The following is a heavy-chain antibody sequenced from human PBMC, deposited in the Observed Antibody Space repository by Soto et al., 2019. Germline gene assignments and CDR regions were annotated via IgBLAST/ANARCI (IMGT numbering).Heavy chain of an antibody. CDR2: INHSGST. Sequence: QVQLQQWGAGLLKPSEPLSLTCAVYGGYFSGYDGSWIRQAPVKGLEWIGEINHSGSTNYNPSLKSRVTISVDRSNNQCTLKLRSVNAADTAVYECERVGTDSVLMGYVNWFDPGGTGTLVTVAS. CDR1: GGYFSGYD. CDR3: ERVGTDSVLMGYVNWFDP. D-gene: IGHD2-8*01. V-gene: IGHV4-34*01. J-gene: IGHJ5*02.